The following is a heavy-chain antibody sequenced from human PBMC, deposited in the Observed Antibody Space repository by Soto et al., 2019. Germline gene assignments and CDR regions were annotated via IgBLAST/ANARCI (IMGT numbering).Heavy chain of an antibody. Sequence: QVQVVESWGCVVQPGRSLRLSCEVSGFSLTRYCMHWGRQTPGQGVEWVAVIWYDGRNNYYADSVKGRFTISRDTSRNTVFLQLTRLRVEDTGVTYCAREDHGTYARRFPNWGQGTRVTVSS. J-gene: IGHJ1*01. D-gene: IGHD2-8*01. CDR3: AREDHGTYARRFPN. V-gene: IGHV3-33*01. CDR2: IWYDGRNN. CDR1: GFSLTRYC.